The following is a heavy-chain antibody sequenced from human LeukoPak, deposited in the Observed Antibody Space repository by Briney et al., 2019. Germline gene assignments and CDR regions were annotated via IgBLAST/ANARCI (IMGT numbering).Heavy chain of an antibody. V-gene: IGHV4-34*01. CDR3: ARGRAVASDY. CDR1: GGSFSGFY. Sequence: PSGTLSLTCAVYGGSFSGFYWSWVRQPPGKGLEWIGEINHSGSTNYNPSLKSRVTISVDTSKNQFSLKLSSVTAADTAVYYCARGRAVASDYWGQGTLVTVSS. J-gene: IGHJ4*02. CDR2: INHSGST. D-gene: IGHD6-19*01.